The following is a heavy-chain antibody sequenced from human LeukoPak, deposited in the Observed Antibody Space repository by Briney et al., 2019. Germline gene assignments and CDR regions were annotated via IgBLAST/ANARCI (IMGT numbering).Heavy chain of an antibody. J-gene: IGHJ4*02. D-gene: IGHD4-17*01. CDR1: GFTFSIYA. CDR3: AKGAHGDYGQDY. CDR2: ISGSGGST. V-gene: IGHV3-23*01. Sequence: GGSLRLSCAASGFTFSIYAMSWVRQAPGKGLEWVSSISGSGGSTYFADSVKGRFTISRDNSKNTLYLQMNSLRAEDTAIYFCAKGAHGDYGQDYWGQGTLVTVSS.